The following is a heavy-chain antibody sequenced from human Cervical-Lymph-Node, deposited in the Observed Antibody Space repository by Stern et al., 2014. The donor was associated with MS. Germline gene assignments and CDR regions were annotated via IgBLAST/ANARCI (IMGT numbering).Heavy chain of an antibody. V-gene: IGHV4-31*03. CDR1: GGSVSSGSYY. CDR3: AKYYGTTGYHPLGGFDV. CDR2: LHPGGGT. D-gene: IGHD2-2*01. J-gene: IGHJ3*01. Sequence: QVQLMQSGPGLVKPSQTLSLTCTVSGGSVSSGSYYWTWIRQHPGKGLEWIAYLHPGGGTYSTPSLKSRVNMSVDTSKNQFSLRLSSVTSADTAVYYCAKYYGTTGYHPLGGFDVWGQGTMVTVSS.